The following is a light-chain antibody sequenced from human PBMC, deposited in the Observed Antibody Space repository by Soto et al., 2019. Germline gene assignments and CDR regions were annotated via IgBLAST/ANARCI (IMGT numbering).Light chain of an antibody. CDR3: SSYAGSNNLV. CDR2: EVS. Sequence: QSALTQPPSASGSPGQSVTISCTGTSSDVVGYNYVSWYQQHPGKAPKLMIYEVSKRPSGVPDRFSGSKSGNTASLTVSGLPAEDEADYYCSSYAGSNNLVFGGGTQLTVL. J-gene: IGLJ2*01. CDR1: SSDVVGYNY. V-gene: IGLV2-8*01.